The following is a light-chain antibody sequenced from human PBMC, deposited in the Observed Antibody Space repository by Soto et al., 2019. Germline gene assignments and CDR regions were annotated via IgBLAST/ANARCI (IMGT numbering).Light chain of an antibody. V-gene: IGLV2-14*01. CDR2: EVS. CDR3: SSYTSSSTYV. J-gene: IGLJ1*01. Sequence: QSVLTQPASVSGSPGQSITISCTGTSSDVGGYNYVSWYQHHPGKAPKLIIYEVSNRPSGISNRFSGSKSGSTASLTISGLQAEDEADYYCSSYTSSSTYVFGTGTKLTVL. CDR1: SSDVGGYNY.